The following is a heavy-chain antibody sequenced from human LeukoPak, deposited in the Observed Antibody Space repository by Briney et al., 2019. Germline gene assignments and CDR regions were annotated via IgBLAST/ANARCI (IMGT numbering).Heavy chain of an antibody. CDR1: GGSISSFY. CDR2: ISYSGST. Sequence: PSETLSLTCTVSGGSISSFYWSWIRQPPGKGLEWIGYISYSGSTNYNPSLKSRVTISVDTSKNRFSLKLSSVTAADTAVYYCARDKTQLLEGWFDPWGQGTLVTVSS. D-gene: IGHD2-2*01. CDR3: ARDKTQLLEGWFDP. J-gene: IGHJ5*02. V-gene: IGHV4-59*12.